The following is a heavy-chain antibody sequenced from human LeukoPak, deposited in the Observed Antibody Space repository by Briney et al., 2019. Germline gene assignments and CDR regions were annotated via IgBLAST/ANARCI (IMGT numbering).Heavy chain of an antibody. J-gene: IGHJ5*02. CDR3: AREGHSGSWLIRWFDP. CDR1: GFTFSSYG. CDR2: IWYDGSNK. V-gene: IGHV3-33*01. Sequence: PGGCLRLSCAAAGFTFSSYGMDWVRQAPGKGLGWVAVIWYDGSNKYYADSVKGRFTISRDNSKTTLYLQMNSLRAEATAVYYCAREGHSGSWLIRWFDPWGQGTLVTVSS. D-gene: IGHD6-13*01.